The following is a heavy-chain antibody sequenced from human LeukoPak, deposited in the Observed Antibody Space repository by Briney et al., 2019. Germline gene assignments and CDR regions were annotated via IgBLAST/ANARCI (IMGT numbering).Heavy chain of an antibody. CDR1: GFTFSSFS. V-gene: IGHV3-21*01. D-gene: IGHD3-16*01. J-gene: IGHJ4*02. CDR2: ITISSSII. CDR3: ARDLSDDYSLDY. Sequence: GGSLRLSCAASGFTFSSFSMNWVRQAPGKGLEWVSSITISSSIIYYADSVKGRFTISRDNAKNSLFLQMNSLRAEDTAVYYCARDLSDDYSLDYWGQGTLVSVSS.